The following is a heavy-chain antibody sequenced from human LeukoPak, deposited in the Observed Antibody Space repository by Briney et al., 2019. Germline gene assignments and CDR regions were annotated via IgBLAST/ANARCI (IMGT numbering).Heavy chain of an antibody. V-gene: IGHV3-30*02. CDR1: GFTFSSYG. J-gene: IGHJ4*02. Sequence: SGGSLRLSCAASGFTFSSYGMHWVRQAPGKGLEWVAFIRYDGSNKYYADSVKGQFTISRDNSKNTLYLQMNSLRAEDTAVYYCAKESGGYYYRRYYFDYWGQGTLVTVSS. D-gene: IGHD3-22*01. CDR2: IRYDGSNK. CDR3: AKESGGYYYRRYYFDY.